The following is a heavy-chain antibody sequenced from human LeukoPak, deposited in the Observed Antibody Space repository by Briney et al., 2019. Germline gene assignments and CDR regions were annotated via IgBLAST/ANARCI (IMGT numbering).Heavy chain of an antibody. CDR1: GGSISSGGYY. J-gene: IGHJ4*02. D-gene: IGHD3-10*01. CDR3: ASPRITMARSFDY. Sequence: SETLSLTCTVSGGSISSGGYYWSWIRQHPGKGLEWIGYIYYSGSTYYNPSLKSRVTISVDTSKNQFSLKLSSVTAADTAVYYCASPRITMARSFDYWGQGTLVTVSS. CDR2: IYYSGST. V-gene: IGHV4-31*03.